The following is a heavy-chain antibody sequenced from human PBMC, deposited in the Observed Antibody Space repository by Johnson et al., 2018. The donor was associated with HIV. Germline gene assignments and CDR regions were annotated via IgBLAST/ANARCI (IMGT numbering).Heavy chain of an antibody. J-gene: IGHJ3*02. Sequence: QVQLVESGGGVVQPGRSLRLSCAASGFTFSSYAMHWVRQAPGKGLAWVAVISYDGSNKYYEDSGKGRFTISRDNSKNTLLLQMNSLRAEDTAVYYCARTSGVVLMVYPLGAFDIWGQGTMVTVSS. V-gene: IGHV3-30-3*01. CDR2: ISYDGSNK. CDR3: ARTSGVVLMVYPLGAFDI. CDR1: GFTFSSYA. D-gene: IGHD2-8*01.